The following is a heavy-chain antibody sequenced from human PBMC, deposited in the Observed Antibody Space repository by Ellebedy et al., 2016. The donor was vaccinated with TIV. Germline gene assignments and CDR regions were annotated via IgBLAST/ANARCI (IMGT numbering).Heavy chain of an antibody. V-gene: IGHV4-59*01. CDR2: IYNSGRT. CDR1: GGSIRRDY. Sequence: SETLSLTXTVSGGSIRRDYWSWIRQSPGKRLEWIGYIYNSGRTTYNPSLESRVTISVVTSKNQFSLKLSSVTAADTAVYYCARDRMYYYDSSGSYSYYGMDVWGQGTTVTVSS. D-gene: IGHD3-22*01. CDR3: ARDRMYYYDSSGSYSYYGMDV. J-gene: IGHJ6*02.